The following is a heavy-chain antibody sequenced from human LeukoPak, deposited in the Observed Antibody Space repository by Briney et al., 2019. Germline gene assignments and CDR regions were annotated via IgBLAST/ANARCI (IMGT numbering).Heavy chain of an antibody. CDR2: IKPDGSEK. V-gene: IGHV3-7*01. CDR3: ARRYYDSSGYLSYYYYYYMDV. CDR1: GFSLSSYW. Sequence: PGGSLRLSCAVSGFSLSSYWMSWVRQAPGKGLEWVANIKPDGSEKYYVDSVKGRLTISRDNAKNSLYLQMNSLRAEDTAVYYCARRYYDSSGYLSYYYYYYMDVWGKGTTVTVSS. D-gene: IGHD3-22*01. J-gene: IGHJ6*03.